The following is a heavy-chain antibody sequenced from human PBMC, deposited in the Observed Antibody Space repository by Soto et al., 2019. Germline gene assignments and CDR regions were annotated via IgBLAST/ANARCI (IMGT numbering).Heavy chain of an antibody. CDR3: ASKGRAARSPFDY. V-gene: IGHV4-34*01. D-gene: IGHD6-6*01. CDR1: GGSFSGYY. J-gene: IGHJ4*02. CDR2: INHSGST. Sequence: SETLSLTCAVYGGSFSGYYWSWIRQPPGKGLEWIGEINHSGSTNYNPSLKSRVTISVDTSKNQFSLKLSSVTAADTAVYYCASKGRAARSPFDYWGQGTLVTVSS.